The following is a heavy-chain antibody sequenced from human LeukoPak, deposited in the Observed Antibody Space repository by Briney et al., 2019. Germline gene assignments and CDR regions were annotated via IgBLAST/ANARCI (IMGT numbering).Heavy chain of an antibody. Sequence: PSETLSLTCTVSGDSIRSYYWSWIRQSPGKGLEWIGYIYYSGSTNYNPSLKSRVTISVDTSKNQFSLKLTSVTAADTAVYYCARFVGRSSSGYYLYWGQGTLVTVSS. CDR2: IYYSGST. CDR1: GDSIRSYY. J-gene: IGHJ4*02. CDR3: ARFVGRSSSGYYLY. V-gene: IGHV4-59*01. D-gene: IGHD6-19*01.